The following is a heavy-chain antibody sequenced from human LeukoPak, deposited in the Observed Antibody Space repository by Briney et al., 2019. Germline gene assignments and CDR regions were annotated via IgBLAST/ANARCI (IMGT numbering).Heavy chain of an antibody. Sequence: GASVKVSCKASGYTFTGYYMHWVRQAPGRGLEWMGWINPNSGGTNYAQKFQGWVTMTRDTSISTAYMELSRLRSDDTAVYYCARGQAYCSGGSCHQFDYWGQGTLVTVSS. CDR3: ARGQAYCSGGSCHQFDY. CDR2: INPNSGGT. V-gene: IGHV1-2*04. D-gene: IGHD2-15*01. CDR1: GYTFTGYY. J-gene: IGHJ4*02.